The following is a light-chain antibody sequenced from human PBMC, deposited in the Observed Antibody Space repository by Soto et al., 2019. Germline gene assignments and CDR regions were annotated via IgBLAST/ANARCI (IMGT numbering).Light chain of an antibody. Sequence: DLQMTQSPSTLSASVGDRVTITCRASQSISSWLAWYQQKLGKAPKLLIYDASSLESGVPSRVSGSGSGTEFTLTISSLQHDDFATYYCQQYNSYSPWTFGQGTKLEIK. CDR2: DAS. CDR3: QQYNSYSPWT. V-gene: IGKV1-5*01. CDR1: QSISSW. J-gene: IGKJ1*01.